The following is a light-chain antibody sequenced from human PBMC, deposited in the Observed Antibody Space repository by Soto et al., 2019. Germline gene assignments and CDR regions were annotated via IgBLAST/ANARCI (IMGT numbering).Light chain of an antibody. CDR1: QGINDF. CDR3: QQYHSYPVT. CDR2: AAS. V-gene: IGKV1-16*02. Sequence: DIQMTQSPSSLSASVGDTVTITCRASQGINDFLAWFQQKPGKAPKPLISAASSLQSGVPSKFSGSGSDRDSTLTISSLQPEDSATYYCQQYHSYPVTFGGGTKVEIK. J-gene: IGKJ4*01.